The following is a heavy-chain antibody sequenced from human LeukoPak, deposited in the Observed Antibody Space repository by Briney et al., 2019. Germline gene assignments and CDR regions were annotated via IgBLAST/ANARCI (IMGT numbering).Heavy chain of an antibody. CDR2: IIPIFCTA. D-gene: IGHD6-13*01. V-gene: IGHV1-69*13. CDR1: GGTFSSYA. J-gene: IGHJ4*02. CDR3: ARASERYSSSWWLDY. Sequence: ASVKVSCKASGGTFSSYAISWVRQAPGQGLEWMGGIIPIFCTANYAQKFQGRVTITADESTSTAYMELSSLRSEDTAVYYCARASERYSSSWWLDYWGQGTLVTVSS.